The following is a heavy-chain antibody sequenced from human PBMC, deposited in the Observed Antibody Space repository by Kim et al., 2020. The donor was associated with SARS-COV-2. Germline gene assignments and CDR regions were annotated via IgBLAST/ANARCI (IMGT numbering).Heavy chain of an antibody. CDR2: IYYSGST. CDR1: GGSISSYY. D-gene: IGHD6-19*01. J-gene: IGHJ4*02. CDR3: ARGASGWALDY. V-gene: IGHV4-59*13. Sequence: SETLSLTCTVSGGSISSYYWSWIRQPPGRGLEWIGYIYYSGSTKYNPSLKSRVTISLDTSNSRFSLKLTSVTAADTAVYYCARGASGWALDYWGQGNLVT.